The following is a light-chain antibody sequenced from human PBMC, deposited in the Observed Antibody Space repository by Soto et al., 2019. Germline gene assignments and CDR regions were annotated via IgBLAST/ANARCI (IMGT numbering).Light chain of an antibody. CDR3: AAWDDSLNGLV. J-gene: IGLJ1*01. CDR2: VNS. Sequence: QSVLTQPHSASGAPGQRVTISCSGSSSHIGTNTVNWYQQLPGSAPKLLMFVNSQRPSGVPDRFSGSKSGTSASLAISGLQSEDEADYYCAAWDDSLNGLVFGAGTKVTVL. CDR1: SSHIGTNT. V-gene: IGLV1-44*01.